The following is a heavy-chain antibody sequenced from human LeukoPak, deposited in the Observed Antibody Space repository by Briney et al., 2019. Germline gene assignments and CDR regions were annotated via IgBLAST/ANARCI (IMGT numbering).Heavy chain of an antibody. V-gene: IGHV3-21*01. CDR2: ISSSSTYI. CDR1: GFTFSSYS. CDR3: ATDKLGGSGSSDY. D-gene: IGHD3-10*01. Sequence: PGGSLRLSCAASGFTFSSYSMNWVRQAPGKGLEWVSSISSSSTYIYYADSVKGRFTISRDNAKNSLYLQMNSLRAEDTAVYYCATDKLGGSGSSDYWGQGTLVTVSS. J-gene: IGHJ4*02.